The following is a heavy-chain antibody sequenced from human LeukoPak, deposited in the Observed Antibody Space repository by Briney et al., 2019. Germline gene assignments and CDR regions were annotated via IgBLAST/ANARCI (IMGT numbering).Heavy chain of an antibody. V-gene: IGHV3-30-3*01. CDR1: GFTFSSYA. CDR3: ARDVLRGGYFDY. CDR2: ISYDGSNK. J-gene: IGHJ4*02. D-gene: IGHD3-16*01. Sequence: PGRSLRLSCAASGFTFSSYAMHWVRQAPGKGLEWVAVISYDGSNKYYADTVKGRFTISRDNSKNTLYLQMNSLRAEDTAVYYCARDVLRGGYFDYWGQGTLVNVSS.